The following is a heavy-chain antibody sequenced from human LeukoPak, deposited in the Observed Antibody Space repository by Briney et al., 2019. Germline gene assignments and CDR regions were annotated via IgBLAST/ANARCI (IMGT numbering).Heavy chain of an antibody. V-gene: IGHV3-30*04. CDR3: ARVTTGTTWFRNHYFDY. D-gene: IGHD1-1*01. Sequence: GGSLRLSRAASGFTFSSYALHWVRQAPGKGLEWVAVISYDGSNKYYADSVKGRFTISRDNSKNTLYLQMNSLRAEDTAVYYCARVTTGTTWFRNHYFDYWGRGTLVTVSS. J-gene: IGHJ4*02. CDR1: GFTFSSYA. CDR2: ISYDGSNK.